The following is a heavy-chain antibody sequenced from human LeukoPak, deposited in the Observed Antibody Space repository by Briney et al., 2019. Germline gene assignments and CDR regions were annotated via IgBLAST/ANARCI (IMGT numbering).Heavy chain of an antibody. Sequence: GGSLRLSCAASGFTFSSYSMNWVRQAPGKGLEWVSSISSSSSYIYYADSVKGRFTISRDNAKNSLYLQMNSLRAEDTAVYYCAMQAEQQLDQLDYWGQGTLVTVSS. J-gene: IGHJ4*02. CDR2: ISSSSSYI. CDR1: GFTFSSYS. D-gene: IGHD6-13*01. CDR3: AMQAEQQLDQLDY. V-gene: IGHV3-21*01.